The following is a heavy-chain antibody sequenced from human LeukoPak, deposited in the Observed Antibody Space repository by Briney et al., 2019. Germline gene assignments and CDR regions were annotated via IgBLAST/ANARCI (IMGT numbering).Heavy chain of an antibody. CDR2: INHSGST. CDR3: ARRRIAGKNNWFDP. J-gene: IGHJ5*02. CDR1: GGSFSGYY. Sequence: KPSETLSLTCAVYGGSFSGYYWSWIRQPPGKGLEWIGEINHSGSTNYNPSLKSRVTISVDTSKNQFSLKLSSVTAADTAVYYCARRRIAGKNNWFDPWGQGTLVTVSS. V-gene: IGHV4-34*01. D-gene: IGHD6-13*01.